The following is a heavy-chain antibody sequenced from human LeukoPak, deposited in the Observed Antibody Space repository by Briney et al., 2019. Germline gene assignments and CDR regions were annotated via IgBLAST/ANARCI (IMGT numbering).Heavy chain of an antibody. CDR2: INPTSGAT. Sequence: GASVKVSCKPSGYTFTVYYIHWVRQAPRQGLEWMGWINPTSGATNYAPKFQGRVTMTRDTSISTAYMELSRLRSDDTAVYYCARVIGYYDSSELDYWGQGTLVTVSS. J-gene: IGHJ4*02. D-gene: IGHD3-22*01. CDR3: ARVIGYYDSSELDY. CDR1: GYTFTVYY. V-gene: IGHV1-2*02.